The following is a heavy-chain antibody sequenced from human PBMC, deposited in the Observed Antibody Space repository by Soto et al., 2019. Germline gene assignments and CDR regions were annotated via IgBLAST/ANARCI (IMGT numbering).Heavy chain of an antibody. CDR1: GGSISTSY. CDR3: ARGGCSSWLFDY. CDR2: IHYSGTT. V-gene: IGHV4-59*01. J-gene: IGHJ4*02. D-gene: IGHD6-13*01. Sequence: QVQLQESGPGLVKPSETLSLSCTVSGGSISTSYWSWIRQPPGKGLEWIAFIHYSGTTNYNPSPEALLTISLASSKTQFSLHVPSVTAPDSAMYYCARGGCSSWLFDYWGQGILVTVSS.